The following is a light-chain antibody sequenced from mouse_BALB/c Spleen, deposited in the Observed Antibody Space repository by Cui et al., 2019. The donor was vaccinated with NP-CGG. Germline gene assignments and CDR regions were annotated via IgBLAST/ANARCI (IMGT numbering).Light chain of an antibody. J-gene: IGLJ1*01. CDR3: ALWYSNHWV. CDR1: TGAVTTNNY. V-gene: IGLV1*01. Sequence: QADVTQESALTTSPGETVTLTCTPSTGAVTTNNYANWVQEKPNHLFTGLIGGTNNRAPGVSARFSGSLIGDKAALTITGAQTEDGAIYFCALWYSNHWVFGGGTKLIVL. CDR2: GTN.